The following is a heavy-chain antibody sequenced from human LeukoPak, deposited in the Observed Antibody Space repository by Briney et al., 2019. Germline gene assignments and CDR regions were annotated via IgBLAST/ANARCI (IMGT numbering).Heavy chain of an antibody. Sequence: LSETLSLTCTVSGGSISSGGYYWSWIRQPPGKGLEWIGYIYHSGSTYYNPSLKSRVTISVDRSKNQFSLKLSSVTAADTAVYYCARGYDDSGAFDYWGQGTLVTVSS. CDR1: GGSISSGGYY. J-gene: IGHJ4*02. CDR3: ARGYDDSGAFDY. CDR2: IYHSGST. V-gene: IGHV4-30-2*01. D-gene: IGHD3-3*01.